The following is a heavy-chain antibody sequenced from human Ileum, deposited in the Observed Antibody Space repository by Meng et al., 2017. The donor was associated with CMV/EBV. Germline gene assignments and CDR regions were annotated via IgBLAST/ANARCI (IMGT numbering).Heavy chain of an antibody. D-gene: IGHD3-22*01. Sequence: ASVKVSCKASGYTFTGYYMHWVRQAPGQGLEWMGWINPNSGGTNYAQKFQGRVTMTRDTSISTAYMELSRLRSDDTAVYYCARVPYYYDSSGYYNWFDPWGQGTLVTVSS. CDR2: INPNSGGT. CDR1: GYTFTGYY. V-gene: IGHV1-2*02. J-gene: IGHJ5*02. CDR3: ARVPYYYDSSGYYNWFDP.